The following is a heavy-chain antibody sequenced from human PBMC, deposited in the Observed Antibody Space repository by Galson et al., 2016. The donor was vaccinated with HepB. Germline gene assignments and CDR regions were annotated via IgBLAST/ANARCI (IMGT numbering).Heavy chain of an antibody. J-gene: IGHJ4*02. V-gene: IGHV3-23*01. Sequence: SLRLSCAASGFTFSNYATAWVRLPPGKGLEWVSTIRGGGDATYYADSVKGRFTISRDNSRSTLYLHLSRLRAEDTALYYCARGHGDYFPANYFNYWGQGTLVTVSS. CDR2: IRGGGDAT. CDR1: GFTFSNYA. CDR3: ARGHGDYFPANYFNY. D-gene: IGHD4-17*01.